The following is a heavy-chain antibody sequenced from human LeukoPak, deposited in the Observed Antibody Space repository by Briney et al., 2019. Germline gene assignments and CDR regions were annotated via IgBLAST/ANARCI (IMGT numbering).Heavy chain of an antibody. CDR2: ISAYNGNT. Sequence: ASVKVSCRASGYTFTSYGISWVRQAPGQGLEWMGWISAYNGNTNYAQKLQGRVTMTTDTSTSTAYMELRSLGSDDTAVYYCARDDAVTTDRYSDYWGQGTLVTVSS. J-gene: IGHJ4*02. CDR1: GYTFTSYG. CDR3: ARDDAVTTDRYSDY. V-gene: IGHV1-18*01. D-gene: IGHD4-17*01.